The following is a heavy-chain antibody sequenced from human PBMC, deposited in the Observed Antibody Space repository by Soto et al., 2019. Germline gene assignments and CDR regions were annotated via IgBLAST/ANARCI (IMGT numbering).Heavy chain of an antibody. CDR2: ISGSGTTS. CDR1: GFTFSNSV. V-gene: IGHV3-23*01. J-gene: IGHJ4*02. CDR3: AKMAWLVDPPGGDF. D-gene: IGHD5-12*01. Sequence: EVQLLESGGGFIQPGGSLGLSCAASGFTFSNSVMAWVRQAPGKGLEWVSAISGSGTTSYYGDSVKGRFTVSRDNSKDTLYLHVGSLRADDTALYYCAKMAWLVDPPGGDFWGQGTLVTVSS.